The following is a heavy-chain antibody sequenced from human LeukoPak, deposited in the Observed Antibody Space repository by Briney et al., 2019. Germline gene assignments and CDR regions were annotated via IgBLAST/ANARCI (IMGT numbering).Heavy chain of an antibody. CDR2: IKQDGSEK. CDR1: GFTFSSYW. Sequence: GGSLRLSCAASGFTFSSYWMSWVRQAPGKGLEWVANIKQDGSEKYYVDSVKGRFTISRDNAKNSLYLQMNSLRAEDTAVYYCARDGPRSYYYYGMDVWGQGTTVTVSS. CDR3: ARDGPRSYYYYGMDV. V-gene: IGHV3-7*01. J-gene: IGHJ6*02.